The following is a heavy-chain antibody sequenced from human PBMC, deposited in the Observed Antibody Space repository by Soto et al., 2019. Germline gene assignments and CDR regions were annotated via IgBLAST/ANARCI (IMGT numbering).Heavy chain of an antibody. D-gene: IGHD6-6*01. CDR1: GYSFTSYW. J-gene: IGHJ4*02. V-gene: IGHV5-51*01. Sequence: GESLKISCKGSGYSFTSYWIGWVRQMPGKGLEWMGIIYPGDSDTRYSPSFQGQVTISADKSISTAYLQWSSLKASDTAMYYCARSVGSSSSWVYFDYWGQGTLVTVSS. CDR2: IYPGDSDT. CDR3: ARSVGSSSSWVYFDY.